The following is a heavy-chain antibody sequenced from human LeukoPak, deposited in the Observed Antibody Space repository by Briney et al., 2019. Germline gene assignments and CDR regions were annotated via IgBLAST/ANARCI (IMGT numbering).Heavy chain of an antibody. V-gene: IGHV3-7*02. CDR1: GFTFSTYL. CDR2: IKQDGSAK. Sequence: GGSLRLSCEASGFTFSTYLMVWFRQAPGKGLEWMANIKQDGSAKQYVDSVKGRFTMSRDNANNLVYLQMNSLRVENTGVYYAATTTRSSSWDYWGRGTLVTVSS. J-gene: IGHJ4*02. D-gene: IGHD6-13*01. CDR3: ATTTRSSSWDY.